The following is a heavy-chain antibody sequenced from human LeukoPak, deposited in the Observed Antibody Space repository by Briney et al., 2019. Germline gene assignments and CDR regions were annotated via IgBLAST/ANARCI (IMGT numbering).Heavy chain of an antibody. D-gene: IGHD6-6*01. CDR2: INSDGSST. V-gene: IGHV3-74*01. J-gene: IGHJ4*02. CDR3: AKGSDWGYSSSALDY. CDR1: GFTFSTYW. Sequence: GGSLRLSCAASGFTFSTYWMHWVRQAPGKGLVWVSRINSDGSSTDYADSVKGRFTISRDNAKNTLYLQMNSLRAEDTAVYYCAKGSDWGYSSSALDYWGQGTLVTVSS.